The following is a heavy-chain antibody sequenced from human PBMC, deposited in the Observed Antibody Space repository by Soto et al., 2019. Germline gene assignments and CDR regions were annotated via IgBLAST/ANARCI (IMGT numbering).Heavy chain of an antibody. CDR2: MNPNSGNT. Sequence: QVQLVQSGAEVKKPGASVKVSCKASGYTFTSYDINWVRQTTGQGLEWMGWMNPNSGNTGYAQKFQGRVTMTRNTSISTAYMELSSLRSEDTAVYYCARGARSIVGVRGYYYGMDVWGQGTTLTVSS. D-gene: IGHD1-26*01. CDR1: GYTFTSYD. V-gene: IGHV1-8*01. CDR3: ARGARSIVGVRGYYYGMDV. J-gene: IGHJ6*02.